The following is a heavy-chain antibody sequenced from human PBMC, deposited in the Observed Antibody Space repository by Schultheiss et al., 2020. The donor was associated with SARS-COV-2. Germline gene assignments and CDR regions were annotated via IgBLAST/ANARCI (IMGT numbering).Heavy chain of an antibody. CDR2: INHSGST. V-gene: IGHV4-34*01. Sequence: LETLSLTCAVYGGSFSGYYWSWIRQPPGKGLEWIGEINHSGSTNYNPSLKSRVTISVDTSKNQFSLKLSSVTAADTAVYYCARVRGYCTNGVCYTSYYYYYMDVWGKGTTVTVSS. J-gene: IGHJ6*03. CDR3: ARVRGYCTNGVCYTSYYYYYMDV. D-gene: IGHD2-8*01. CDR1: GGSFSGYY.